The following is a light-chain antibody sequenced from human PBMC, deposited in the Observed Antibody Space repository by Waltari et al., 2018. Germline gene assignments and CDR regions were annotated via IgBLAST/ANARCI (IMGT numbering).Light chain of an antibody. V-gene: IGLV1-40*01. CDR2: GST. Sequence: QSGLTQPPSVSGAPGQRVTISCTGSSSNIGVGYAVHWYQQVPGAAPKLLIYGSTNRPSGVPDRFSGSKSGTSASLAITGLQAEDESDYYCQSYDRSLSGHVVFGGGTKLTVL. J-gene: IGLJ2*01. CDR1: SSNIGVGYA. CDR3: QSYDRSLSGHVV.